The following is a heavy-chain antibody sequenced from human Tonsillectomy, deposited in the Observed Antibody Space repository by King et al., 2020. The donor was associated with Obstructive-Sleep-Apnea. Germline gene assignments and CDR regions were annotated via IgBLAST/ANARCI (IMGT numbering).Heavy chain of an antibody. D-gene: IGHD3-16*01. V-gene: IGHV3-13*04. CDR1: GFTFSSYD. J-gene: IGHJ4*02. Sequence: VQLVQSGGGLVQPGGSLRLSCAASGFTFSSYDMHWVRQATGKGLEWVSAIGTAGDTYYPGSVKGRFTISRENARNSLFLQMNSLRAGDTAVYYGAREGRIGGLNYWGQGTLVTVSS. CDR3: AREGRIGGLNY. CDR2: IGTAGDT.